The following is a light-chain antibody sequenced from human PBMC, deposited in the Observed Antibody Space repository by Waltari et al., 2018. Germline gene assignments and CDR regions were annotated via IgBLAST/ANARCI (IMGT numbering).Light chain of an antibody. CDR1: QSVSSN. Sequence: EIVMTQSPATLSVSPGERVTLSCRASQSVSSNLARYQQKPGQAPRLLIYGASTRATGIPARFSGSGSGTEFTLTISSLQSEDFAVYYCQQYNNWPRITFGQGTRLEIK. CDR2: GAS. CDR3: QQYNNWPRIT. J-gene: IGKJ5*01. V-gene: IGKV3-15*01.